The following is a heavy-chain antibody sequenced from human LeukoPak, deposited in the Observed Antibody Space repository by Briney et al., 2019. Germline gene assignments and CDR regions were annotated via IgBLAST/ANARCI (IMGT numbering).Heavy chain of an antibody. CDR1: GFTFSSYG. J-gene: IGHJ4*02. CDR3: AKYSGSYYYPPNWDS. CDR2: IWYDGSNK. V-gene: IGHV3-33*06. D-gene: IGHD1-26*01. Sequence: GRSLRLFCAASGFTFSSYGMHWVRQAPGKGLEWVAVIWYDGSNKYYADSVKGRFTLSRDYPKNTLYLQMNSLRAEDTAVYFCAKYSGSYYYPPNWDSWGQGTLVTVSS.